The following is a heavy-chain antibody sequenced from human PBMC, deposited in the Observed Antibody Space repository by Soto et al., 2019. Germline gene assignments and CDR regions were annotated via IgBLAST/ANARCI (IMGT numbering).Heavy chain of an antibody. CDR1: GGSFSGYY. D-gene: IGHD6-6*01. J-gene: IGHJ4*02. CDR3: ARGGLTGEAARPYYFDY. V-gene: IGHV4-34*01. CDR2: INHSGST. Sequence: SETLSLTCAVYGGSFSGYYWSWIRQPPGKGLEWIGEINHSGSTNYNPSLKSRVTISGDTSKNQFSLKLSSVTAADTAVYYCARGGLTGEAARPYYFDYWSQGTLVTVSS.